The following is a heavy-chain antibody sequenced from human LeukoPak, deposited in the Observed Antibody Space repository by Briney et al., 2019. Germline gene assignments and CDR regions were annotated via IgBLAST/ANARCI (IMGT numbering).Heavy chain of an antibody. D-gene: IGHD2-21*01. Sequence: SETLSLTCAVYGGSFSGYYWSWIRQPPGKGLEWIGEINHSGSTNYNPSLKSRVTISVDTSKNQFSLKLSSVTAADTAVYYCASAHWSRLALLYWGQGTLVTVSS. V-gene: IGHV4-34*01. CDR3: ASAHWSRLALLY. CDR2: INHSGST. CDR1: GGSFSGYY. J-gene: IGHJ4*02.